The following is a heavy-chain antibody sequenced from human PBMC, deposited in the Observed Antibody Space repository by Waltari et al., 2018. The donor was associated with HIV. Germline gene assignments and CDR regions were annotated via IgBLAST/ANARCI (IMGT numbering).Heavy chain of an antibody. CDR3: ARGPRPSTVTAPGWYFDL. D-gene: IGHD4-17*01. Sequence: QVQLQQWGSGLLRTSETLPRTCDVSGWSFSGCYWSLIRQPPGKGLEWIGEINHNSVANYNPSLKKRFIMSVDISKNQFSLKLDSVTAADTALYYCARGPRPSTVTAPGWYFDLWGRGTLVIVSS. V-gene: IGHV4-34*02. CDR2: INHNSVA. CDR1: GWSFSGCY. J-gene: IGHJ2*01.